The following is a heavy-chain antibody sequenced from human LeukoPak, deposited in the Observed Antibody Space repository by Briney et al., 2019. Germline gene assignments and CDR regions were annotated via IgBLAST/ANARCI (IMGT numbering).Heavy chain of an antibody. D-gene: IGHD3-10*01. J-gene: IGHJ4*01. CDR1: GFTFSIYW. V-gene: IGHV3-7*01. CDR3: ARAASKGVTDY. CDR2: INEDGSEK. Sequence: GGSLRLSCAASGFTFSIYWMSWVRQAPGKGLGWVANINEDGSEKYYVDSVKGRFTISRDNAKNSLYLQMNSLRAEDTAVYYCARAASKGVTDYWGHGTLVTVSS.